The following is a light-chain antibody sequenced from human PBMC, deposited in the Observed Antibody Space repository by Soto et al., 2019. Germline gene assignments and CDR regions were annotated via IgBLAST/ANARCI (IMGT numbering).Light chain of an antibody. V-gene: IGKV3-15*01. CDR2: AAS. CDR1: RSVSTN. Sequence: IVMTQSPATLSVSPGERATLACRASRSVSTNLAWYQQKPGQPPRLLMYAASTRATGIPARFRGSGSGTEFTHTISSMQSEEFAVYYCQQYDNWPPYTFGQGTKLEIK. J-gene: IGKJ2*01. CDR3: QQYDNWPPYT.